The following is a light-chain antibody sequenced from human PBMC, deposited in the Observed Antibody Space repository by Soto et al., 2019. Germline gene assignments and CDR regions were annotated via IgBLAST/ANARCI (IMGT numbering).Light chain of an antibody. CDR3: QQHSHWPPWT. J-gene: IGKJ1*01. CDR2: AAS. Sequence: EVVLTQSPATLSLSPGERATLSCRASQNVRTLLDWYQQKPGQAPRLLIYAASNRATGIPARFSGSGSGTDFTLTISSLEPEDFAVYYCQQHSHWPPWTFGQGTRVEIQ. CDR1: QNVRTL. V-gene: IGKV3-11*01.